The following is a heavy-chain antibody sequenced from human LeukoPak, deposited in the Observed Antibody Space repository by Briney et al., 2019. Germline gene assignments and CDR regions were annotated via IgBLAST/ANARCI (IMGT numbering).Heavy chain of an antibody. CDR2: ISAYNGNT. Sequence: EASVKVSCKASGYTFTSYGISWVRQAPGQGLEWMGWISAYNGNTNYAQKLQGRVTMTTDTSTSTAYMELRSLRSDDTAVYYCARAGTFIAAAGTSNEGPYWFDYWGQGTLVTVSS. CDR1: GYTFTSYG. V-gene: IGHV1-18*01. D-gene: IGHD6-13*01. J-gene: IGHJ4*02. CDR3: ARAGTFIAAAGTSNEGPYWFDY.